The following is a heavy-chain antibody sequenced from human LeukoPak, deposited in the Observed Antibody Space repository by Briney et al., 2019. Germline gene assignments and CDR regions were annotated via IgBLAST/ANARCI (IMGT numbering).Heavy chain of an antibody. V-gene: IGHV3-53*01. D-gene: IGHD2-2*01. CDR3: ARELQYHYYES. Sequence: GGSLRFSCAASGFTVSTNYMSWVRQAPGKGLEWVSVIYSGGTTYYADSVKGRFTISRDKSKDTLYLQMNSLRAEDTAVYYCARELQYHYYESWGQGTLVTVSS. CDR2: IYSGGTT. CDR1: GFTVSTNY. J-gene: IGHJ4*02.